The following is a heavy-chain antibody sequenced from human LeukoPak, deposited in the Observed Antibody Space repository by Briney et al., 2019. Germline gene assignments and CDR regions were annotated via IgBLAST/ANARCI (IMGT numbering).Heavy chain of an antibody. CDR2: TYYRSKWYN. V-gene: IGHV6-1*01. D-gene: IGHD4-11*01. CDR3: ASAPSHPTVTTLHFDS. CDR1: GDSVSSNSAA. J-gene: IGHJ4*02. Sequence: SQTLSLTCAISGDSVSSNSAAWNWIRQSPSRGLEWLGRTYYRSKWYNDYAVSVKSRITINPDTSKNQFSLQLNSVTPEDTAVYYCASAPSHPTVTTLHFDSWGQGTLVTVSS.